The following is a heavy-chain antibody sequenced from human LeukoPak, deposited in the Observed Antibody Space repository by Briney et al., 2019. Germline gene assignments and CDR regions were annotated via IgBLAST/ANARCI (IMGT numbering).Heavy chain of an antibody. V-gene: IGHV4-4*07. CDR1: GGSITTYY. Sequence: SETLSLTCTVSGGSITTYYGTWIRQSAQKGLEWIGRIYTSGSTNYNPSLESRVTVSIDTSKNQFSLKLTSVTAADTAVYYCARGGGFRPDYWGPGTLVTVSS. J-gene: IGHJ4*02. D-gene: IGHD3-16*01. CDR3: ARGGGFRPDY. CDR2: IYTSGST.